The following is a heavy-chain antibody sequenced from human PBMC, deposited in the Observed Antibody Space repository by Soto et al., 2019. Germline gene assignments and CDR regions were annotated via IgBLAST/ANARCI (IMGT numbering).Heavy chain of an antibody. V-gene: IGHV4-59*01. J-gene: IGHJ4*02. D-gene: IGHD4-17*01. Sequence: SETLSLTCTVSGGSMSGYYWTWIRQPPGKGLEWIGYIYYSGKTNYNPSLKSRVTMSVDTSKNHFSLELRSVTADDTALYDGEIVRDDGRKASFDYWAQGTLVTVSS. CDR1: GGSMSGYY. CDR2: IYYSGKT. CDR3: EIVRDDGRKASFDY.